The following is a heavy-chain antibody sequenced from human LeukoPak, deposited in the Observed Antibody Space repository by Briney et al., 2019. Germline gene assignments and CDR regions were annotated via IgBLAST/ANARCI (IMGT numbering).Heavy chain of an antibody. CDR3: AREYYDFWSGYHPLRY. D-gene: IGHD3-3*01. J-gene: IGHJ4*02. V-gene: IGHV3-30*02. CDR1: GFTFSSYG. CDR2: IRYDGSNK. Sequence: GGSLRLSCAASGFTFSSYGMHWVRQAPGKGLEWVAFIRYDGSNKYYADSVKGRFTISRDNSKNTPYLQMNSLRAEDTAVYYCAREYYDFWSGYHPLRYWGQGALVTVSS.